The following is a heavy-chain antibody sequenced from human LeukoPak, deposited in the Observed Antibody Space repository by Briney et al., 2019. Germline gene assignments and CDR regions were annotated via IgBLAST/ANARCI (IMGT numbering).Heavy chain of an antibody. CDR3: ARDNLGVVIIGTFDY. V-gene: IGHV3-30-3*01. CDR2: ISYDGSNK. D-gene: IGHD3-3*01. J-gene: IGHJ4*02. Sequence: GGSLRLSCSASGFTFSSFAMHWVRQAPGKGLEWVAVISYDGSNKYYADSMKGRFTISRDNSKNTLYLQMNSLRAEDTAVYYCARDNLGVVIIGTFDYWGQGTLVTVSS. CDR1: GFTFSSFA.